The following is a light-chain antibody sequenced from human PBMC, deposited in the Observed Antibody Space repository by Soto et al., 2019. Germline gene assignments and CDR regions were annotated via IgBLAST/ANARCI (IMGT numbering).Light chain of an antibody. CDR2: GAS. V-gene: IGKV3-20*01. J-gene: IGKJ1*01. CDR1: QSVSSSY. CDR3: QQYGGSGT. Sequence: EIVLTQSPGTLSLSPGERATLSCRASQSVSSSYLAWYQQKPGQAPRLLIYGASSRATGIPDRFSGSGSGTDFTLIINRLEPEDVAIYYCQQYGGSGTFGQGTKVDIK.